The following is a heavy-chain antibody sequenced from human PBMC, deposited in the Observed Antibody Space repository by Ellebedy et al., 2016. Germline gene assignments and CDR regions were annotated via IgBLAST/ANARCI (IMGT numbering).Heavy chain of an antibody. V-gene: IGHV3-74*01. D-gene: IGHD3-10*01. Sequence: GESLKISXAASGFTFSSYAMSWVRQAPGKGLVWVSRISTDGSHTDYADSVKGRFTISRDNAKNSLYLQMNSLRAEDTALYYCALEFYGSGSWYWGQGTLVTVSS. CDR3: ALEFYGSGSWY. J-gene: IGHJ4*02. CDR2: ISTDGSHT. CDR1: GFTFSSYA.